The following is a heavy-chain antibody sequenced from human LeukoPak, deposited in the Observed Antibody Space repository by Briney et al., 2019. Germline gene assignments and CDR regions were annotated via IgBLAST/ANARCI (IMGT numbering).Heavy chain of an antibody. Sequence: PSETLSLTCTVSSDSISSSSYYWGWIRQAPGKGLEWIGTIYYSGSTNYNPSLKSRVTISVDTSKNQFSLKLSSVTAADTAVYYCARAGLRARYYYYMDVWGKGTTVTVSS. CDR3: ARAGLRARYYYYMDV. CDR1: SDSISSSSYY. J-gene: IGHJ6*03. V-gene: IGHV4-39*07. D-gene: IGHD2-15*01. CDR2: IYYSGST.